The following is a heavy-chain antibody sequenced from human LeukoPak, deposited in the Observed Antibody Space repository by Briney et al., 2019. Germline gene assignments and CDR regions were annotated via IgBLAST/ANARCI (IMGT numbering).Heavy chain of an antibody. J-gene: IGHJ6*03. CDR2: INHSGST. CDR1: GGSFSGYY. Sequence: SETLSLTCAVYGGSFSGYYWSWIRQPPGKGLEGIGEINHSGSTNYNPSIKSRVTISVDTSKNQFSLKLSSVTAADTAVHYCARGKARYYYYYMYVWGKGTTVTVSS. V-gene: IGHV4-34*01. CDR3: ARGKARYYYYYMYV.